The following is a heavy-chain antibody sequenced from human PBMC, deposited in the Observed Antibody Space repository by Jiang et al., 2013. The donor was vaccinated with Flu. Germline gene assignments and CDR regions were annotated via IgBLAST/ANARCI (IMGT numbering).Heavy chain of an antibody. CDR2: INPSGGST. CDR3: AAGSYNYYGMDV. Sequence: GAEVKKPGSSVKVSCKASGGTFSSYTISWVRQAPGQGLEWMGIINPSGGSTSYAQKFQGRVTMTRDTSTSTVYMGLSSLRSEDTAVYYCAAGSYNYYGMDVWGQGTTVTVSS. D-gene: IGHD1-26*01. CDR1: GGTFSSYT. V-gene: IGHV1-46*01. J-gene: IGHJ6*02.